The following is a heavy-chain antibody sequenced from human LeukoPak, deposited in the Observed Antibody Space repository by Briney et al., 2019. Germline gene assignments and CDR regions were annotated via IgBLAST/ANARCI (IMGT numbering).Heavy chain of an antibody. CDR1: GYTFTSYA. V-gene: IGHV1-3*01. D-gene: IGHD3-10*01. CDR3: ARNTMVRGVINWFDP. Sequence: ASVKVSCKASGYTFTSYAMHWVRQAPGQRLEWMGWINAGNGNTKYSQKFQGRVTITRDTSASTAYMELSSLRSEDTAVYYCARNTMVRGVINWFDPWGQGTLVTVSS. J-gene: IGHJ5*02. CDR2: INAGNGNT.